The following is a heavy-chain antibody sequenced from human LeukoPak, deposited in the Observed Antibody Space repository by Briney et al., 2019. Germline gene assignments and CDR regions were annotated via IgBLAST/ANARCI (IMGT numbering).Heavy chain of an antibody. CDR2: ITGSGGTT. J-gene: IGHJ3*02. D-gene: IGHD2-15*01. Sequence: PGGSLRLSCAASGFTFNSYAMSWVRQAPGKGLEWVSAITGSGGTTYYADSVKGRFTMSRDNSKNTLYLQMNSLRAEDTAVYYCAKDRPDIVVVVAATPYDAFDIWGQGTMVTVSS. V-gene: IGHV3-23*01. CDR1: GFTFNSYA. CDR3: AKDRPDIVVVVAATPYDAFDI.